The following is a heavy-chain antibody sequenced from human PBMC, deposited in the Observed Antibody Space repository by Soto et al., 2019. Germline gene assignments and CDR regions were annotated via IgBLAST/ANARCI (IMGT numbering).Heavy chain of an antibody. CDR3: ARDRAYGSGSYYFDY. D-gene: IGHD3-10*01. V-gene: IGHV1-2*04. CDR2: INPNSGGT. J-gene: IGHJ4*02. Sequence: ASVKVSCKASGYTFTGYYMHWVRQAPGQGLEWMGWINPNSGGTNYAQKFQGWVTMTRDTSISTAYMELSRLRSDDTAVYYCARDRAYGSGSYYFDYWGQGXLVTVYS. CDR1: GYTFTGYY.